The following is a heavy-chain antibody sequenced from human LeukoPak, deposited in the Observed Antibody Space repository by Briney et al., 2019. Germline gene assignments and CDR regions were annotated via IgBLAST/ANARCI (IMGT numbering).Heavy chain of an antibody. D-gene: IGHD6-19*01. CDR3: ARVVAVAGSRLRYYFDY. Sequence: SETLSLTCTVSGYSISSAYYWAWIRQPPGKGLEWIGYIYYSGSTYYNPSLKSRVTISVDTSKNQFSLKLSSVTAADTAVYYCARVVAVAGSRLRYYFDYWGQGTLVTVSS. CDR2: IYYSGST. J-gene: IGHJ4*02. V-gene: IGHV4-38-2*02. CDR1: GYSISSAYY.